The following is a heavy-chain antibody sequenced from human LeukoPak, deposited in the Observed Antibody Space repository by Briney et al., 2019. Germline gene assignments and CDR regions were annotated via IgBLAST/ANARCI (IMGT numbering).Heavy chain of an antibody. CDR1: GFTFSSYA. CDR2: ISYDGSNK. Sequence: PGRSLRLSCAASGFTFSSYAMHWVRQAPGKGLEWVAVISYDGSNKYYADSVKGRFTISRDNSKNTLYLQMNSLRAEDTAVYYCAGILAVAGTSWFDPWGQGTLVTVSS. V-gene: IGHV3-30*04. J-gene: IGHJ5*02. CDR3: AGILAVAGTSWFDP. D-gene: IGHD6-19*01.